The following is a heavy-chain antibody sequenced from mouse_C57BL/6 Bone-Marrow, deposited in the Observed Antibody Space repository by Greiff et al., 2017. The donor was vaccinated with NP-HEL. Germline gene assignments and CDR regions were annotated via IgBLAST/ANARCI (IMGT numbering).Heavy chain of an antibody. Sequence: QVQLQQPGAELVRPGSSVKLSCKASGYTFTSYWMDWVKQRPGQGLEWIGNIYPSDSETHYNQKFKDKATLTVDKSSSTAYMQLSSLTSEDSAVYYCARQGYSNYWDRYYFDYWGRGTTLTVSS. D-gene: IGHD2-5*01. CDR1: GYTFTSYW. V-gene: IGHV1-61*01. J-gene: IGHJ2*01. CDR2: IYPSDSET. CDR3: ARQGYSNYWDRYYFDY.